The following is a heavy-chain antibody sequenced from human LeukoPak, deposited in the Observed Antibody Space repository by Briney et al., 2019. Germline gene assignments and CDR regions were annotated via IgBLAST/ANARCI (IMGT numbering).Heavy chain of an antibody. V-gene: IGHV1-18*01. D-gene: IGHD3-3*01. J-gene: IGHJ4*02. Sequence: ASVKVSCKPSGYTFTSYGISWVRQAPRHGREGMGWISAYNGNTNYAQKLQGRVTMTTDTSTSTAYMELRSLRSDDTAVYYCARRGYDFWSGYYALDYWGQGTLVTVSS. CDR1: GYTFTSYG. CDR3: ARRGYDFWSGYYALDY. CDR2: ISAYNGNT.